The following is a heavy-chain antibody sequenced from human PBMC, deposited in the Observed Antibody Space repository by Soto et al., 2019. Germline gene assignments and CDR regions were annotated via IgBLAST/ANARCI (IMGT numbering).Heavy chain of an antibody. V-gene: IGHV4-4*07. D-gene: IGHD3-10*01. Sequence: QVQLQESGPGLVKPSETLSLTCTVSGDSLSNYYWSWIRQPAGTGLEWIGRMYTTGSANYNTSLKSRVAMSVDTSKNQFSLRLSSVSAADTAVYYCARDFHYYGSGSSSPFDIWGQGTMVTVSS. J-gene: IGHJ3*02. CDR2: MYTTGSA. CDR3: ARDFHYYGSGSSSPFDI. CDR1: GDSLSNYY.